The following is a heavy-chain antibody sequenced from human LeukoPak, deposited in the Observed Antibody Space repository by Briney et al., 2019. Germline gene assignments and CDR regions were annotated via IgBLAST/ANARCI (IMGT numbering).Heavy chain of an antibody. V-gene: IGHV3-66*01. J-gene: IGHJ4*02. D-gene: IGHD3-10*01. Sequence: GGSLRLSCAASGFTVSSNYMSWVRQAPGKGLEWVSVIYSGGSTYYADSVKGRFTISRDNSKNTLYLQMNSLRAEDTAVYYCARDLEGSGSFYRPSYDYWGQGTLVTVSS. CDR1: GFTVSSNY. CDR2: IYSGGST. CDR3: ARDLEGSGSFYRPSYDY.